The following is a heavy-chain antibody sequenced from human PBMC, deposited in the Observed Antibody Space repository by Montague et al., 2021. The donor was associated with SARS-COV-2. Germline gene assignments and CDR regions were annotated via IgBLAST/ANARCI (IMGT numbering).Heavy chain of an antibody. V-gene: IGHV4-39*07. J-gene: IGHJ4*02. CDR3: ARDEYNRYWYKY. CDR1: AGSLSSRSNY. D-gene: IGHD2-8*02. CDR2: VDSAGST. Sequence: SETLSLTCTVSAGSLSSRSNYWGWIRQPPGMGLQWIGSVDSAGSTYYSPSLKSRVTISLDTSKNQFSLKLSSVTAADTTVYYCARDEYNRYWYKYWGQGALVT.